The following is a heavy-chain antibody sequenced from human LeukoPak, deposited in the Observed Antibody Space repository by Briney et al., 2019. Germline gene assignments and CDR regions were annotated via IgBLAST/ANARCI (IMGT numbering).Heavy chain of an antibody. V-gene: IGHV1-8*01. J-gene: IGHJ5*02. D-gene: IGHD3-22*01. CDR3: ARADDYDSSGNNWFDP. Sequence: ASVTVSCKASVYTFTSYDINWVRQAPGQGLEWMGWMNPNSGNTGYAHKFQGRVTMTRYTSISTAYMELSSLRSEDTAVYYCARADDYDSSGNNWFDPWGQGTLVTVTS. CDR1: VYTFTSYD. CDR2: MNPNSGNT.